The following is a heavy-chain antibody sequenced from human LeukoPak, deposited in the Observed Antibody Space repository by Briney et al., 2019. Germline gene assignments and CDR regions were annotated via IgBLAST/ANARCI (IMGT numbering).Heavy chain of an antibody. V-gene: IGHV4-34*01. CDR2: INHSGST. CDR3: VRERAGYCSGGSCYSGWFDP. CDR1: GGSFSGYC. J-gene: IGHJ5*02. D-gene: IGHD2-15*01. Sequence: SETLSLTCAVYGGSFSGYCWSWIRQPPGKGLEWIGEINHSGSTNYNPSLKSRVTISVDTSKNQFSLKLSSVTAADTAVYYCVRERAGYCSGGSCYSGWFDPWGQGTLVTVSS.